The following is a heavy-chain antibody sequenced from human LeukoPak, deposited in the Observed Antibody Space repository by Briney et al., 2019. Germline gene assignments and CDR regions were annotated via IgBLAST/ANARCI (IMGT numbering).Heavy chain of an antibody. CDR3: ARVGGMTTINNAAFDI. V-gene: IGHV4-59*01. CDR2: IYHSGST. J-gene: IGHJ3*02. CDR1: GGSINSDY. Sequence: PSETLSLTCSVSGGSINSDYWNWIRQPPGKGLEWIGYIYHSGSTNYNPSLKSRVTISIDKSKKQFSLKLISVTAADTAIYYCARVGGMTTINNAAFDIWGQGTMVTVSS. D-gene: IGHD5-24*01.